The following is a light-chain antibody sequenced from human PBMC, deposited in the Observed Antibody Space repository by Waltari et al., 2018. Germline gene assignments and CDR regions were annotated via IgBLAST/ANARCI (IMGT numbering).Light chain of an antibody. Sequence: QSALTQPRSVSGSPAQSVTISCSGTSSDIGGYNYVSWYQQYPGKAPKLIIYDVNKRPPGVPDRFSGSKSGNTASLTISGLQTEDEADYCCCSYAGPDNHVVFGGGTKMTVL. V-gene: IGLV2-11*01. CDR1: SSDIGGYNY. CDR2: DVN. J-gene: IGLJ2*01. CDR3: CSYAGPDNHVV.